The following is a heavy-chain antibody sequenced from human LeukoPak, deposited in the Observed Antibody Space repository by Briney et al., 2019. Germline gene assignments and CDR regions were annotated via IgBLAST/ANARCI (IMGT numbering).Heavy chain of an antibody. CDR3: AKGFTVTTYGWGVDY. V-gene: IGHV3-23*01. Sequence: GGSLRLSCAASAFTFSNYAMSWVRQAPGKGLEWVSGISGSGGSTYYADSVKGRFTISRDNSKNTLYLQINSLRAEDTAVYYCAKGFTVTTYGWGVDYWGQGILVTVSS. D-gene: IGHD4-17*01. J-gene: IGHJ4*02. CDR1: AFTFSNYA. CDR2: ISGSGGST.